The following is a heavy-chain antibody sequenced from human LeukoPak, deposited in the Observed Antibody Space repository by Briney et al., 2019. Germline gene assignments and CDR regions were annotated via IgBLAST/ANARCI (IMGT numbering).Heavy chain of an antibody. V-gene: IGHV3-23*01. J-gene: IGHJ6*02. CDR3: AKDGYSSGWDPQYYYCMDV. CDR2: ISGSGGST. D-gene: IGHD6-19*01. Sequence: GGSLRLSCAASGFTLSGYAMSWVRQAPGKGLEWVSAISGSGGSTYYADSVKGRLTISRDNSKNTLYLQMNSLRAEDTAVYYCAKDGYSSGWDPQYYYCMDVWGQGTKVTVS. CDR1: GFTLSGYA.